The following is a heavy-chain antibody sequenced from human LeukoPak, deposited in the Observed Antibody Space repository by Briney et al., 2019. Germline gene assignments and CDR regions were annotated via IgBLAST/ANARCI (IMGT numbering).Heavy chain of an antibody. V-gene: IGHV1-69*13. CDR1: GGSFSSYS. Sequence: SVKVSCKASGGSFSSYSISWVRQAPGQGLEWMGGFVPTFETTSTAQKFQGRVTFTADEPTTTAYMELSSLTFEDTALYYCTRGGIVGAYRHWGQGTLVTVSS. D-gene: IGHD1-26*01. J-gene: IGHJ4*02. CDR2: FVPTFETT. CDR3: TRGGIVGAYRH.